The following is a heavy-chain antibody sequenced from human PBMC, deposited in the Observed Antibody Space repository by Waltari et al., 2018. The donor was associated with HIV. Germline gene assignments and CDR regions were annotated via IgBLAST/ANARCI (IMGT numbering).Heavy chain of an antibody. V-gene: IGHV4-34*01. Sequence: QVQLQQWGAGLLKPSETLSLTCAVYGGSFSGYYWSWIRQPPGKGLEWIGEINHSGSTNYNPSLKRRVTISVDTSKNQFSLKLSSVTAADTAVYYCARRAPGVVVPRLTYYFDYWGQGTLVTVSS. CDR1: GGSFSGYY. CDR2: INHSGST. D-gene: IGHD2-2*01. CDR3: ARRAPGVVVPRLTYYFDY. J-gene: IGHJ4*02.